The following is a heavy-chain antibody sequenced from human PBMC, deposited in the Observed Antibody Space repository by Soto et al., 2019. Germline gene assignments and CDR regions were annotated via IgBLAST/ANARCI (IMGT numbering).Heavy chain of an antibody. V-gene: IGHV4-59*01. CDR2: IYYSGST. CDR3: ARAGTTGVRGVISGWFEP. CDR1: GGSISSYY. Sequence: QVQLQESGPGLVKPSETLSLTCTVSGGSISSYYWSWIRQPPGKGLEWIGYIYYSGSTNYNPSLHSRLTISVDTSTRQFSLKLSSVTAADTAAYYWARAGTTGVRGVISGWFEPWGPGTLVSVSS. J-gene: IGHJ5*02. D-gene: IGHD3-10*01.